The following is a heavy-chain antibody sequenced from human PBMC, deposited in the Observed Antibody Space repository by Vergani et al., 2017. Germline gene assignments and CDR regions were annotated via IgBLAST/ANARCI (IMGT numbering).Heavy chain of an antibody. Sequence: QVQLVESGGGVVQPGRSLRLSCAASGYTFSSYGMHWVRQAPGKGLEWVAVISYDGSNKYYADSVKGRFTISRDNGQSYLYLDMDNLRVEDTAVYFCAKEFCGTGNCYGWNHLEVWGEGTSVTVSS. D-gene: IGHD1-1*01. J-gene: IGHJ6*04. CDR1: GYTFSSYG. CDR2: ISYDGSNK. V-gene: IGHV3-30*18. CDR3: AKEFCGTGNCYGWNHLEV.